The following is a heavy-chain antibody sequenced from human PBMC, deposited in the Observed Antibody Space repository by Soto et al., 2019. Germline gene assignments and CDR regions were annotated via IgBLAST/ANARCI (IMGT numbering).Heavy chain of an antibody. V-gene: IGHV3-7*01. J-gene: IGHJ4*02. CDR2: IKQDGSEK. D-gene: IGHD2-15*01. Sequence: GGSLRLSCAASGFTFSSYWMSWVRQAPGKGLEWVANIKQDGSEKYYVGSVKGRFTISRDNAKNSLYLQMNSLRAEDTAVYYCARVSLGDVVTYYFDYWGQGTLVTVPQ. CDR3: ARVSLGDVVTYYFDY. CDR1: GFTFSSYW.